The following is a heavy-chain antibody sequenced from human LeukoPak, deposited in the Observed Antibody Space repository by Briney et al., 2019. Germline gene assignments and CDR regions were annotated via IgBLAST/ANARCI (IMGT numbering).Heavy chain of an antibody. J-gene: IGHJ3*02. CDR3: ARVPYSSSSGRALDI. CDR1: GFTFSSYL. CDR2: INSDGSST. D-gene: IGHD6-6*01. Sequence: GGSLRLSCAASGFTFSSYLMHWVRQAPGKGLVWVSRINSDGSSTNYADSVKGRFTISRDNAKNTLYLQMNSLRAEDTAVYYCARVPYSSSSGRALDIWGQGTMVTVSS. V-gene: IGHV3-74*01.